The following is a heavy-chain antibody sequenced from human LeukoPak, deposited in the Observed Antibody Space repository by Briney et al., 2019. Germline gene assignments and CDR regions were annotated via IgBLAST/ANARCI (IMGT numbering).Heavy chain of an antibody. CDR2: ISSSGSTI. CDR3: ARSQRWNGRLLWFGEFYFDY. V-gene: IGHV3-11*04. J-gene: IGHJ4*02. Sequence: PGGSLRLSCAASGFTFSDYYMSWIRQAPGKGLEWVSYISSSGSTIYYADSVKGRSTISRDNAKNSLYLQMNSLRAEDTAVYYCARSQRWNGRLLWFGEFYFDYWGQGTLVTVSS. D-gene: IGHD3-10*01. CDR1: GFTFSDYY.